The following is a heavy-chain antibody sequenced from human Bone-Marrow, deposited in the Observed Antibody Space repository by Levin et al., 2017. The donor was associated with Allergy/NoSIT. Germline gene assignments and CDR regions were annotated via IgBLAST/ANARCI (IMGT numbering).Heavy chain of an antibody. Sequence: LGESLKISCAASGFSFSIFAMHWVRQAPGKGLEWVAVIWFDGGEKSYADSMKGRITISRDNSKNTLYLQMKSLRVEDTAVYYCVRGEGDYVGDTFALWGQGTMVTVSS. D-gene: IGHD4-17*01. J-gene: IGHJ3*01. CDR3: VRGEGDYVGDTFAL. CDR1: GFSFSIFA. V-gene: IGHV3-33*01. CDR2: IWFDGGEK.